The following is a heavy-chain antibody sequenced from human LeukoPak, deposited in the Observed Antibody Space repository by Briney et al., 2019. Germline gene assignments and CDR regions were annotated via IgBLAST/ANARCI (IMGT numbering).Heavy chain of an antibody. V-gene: IGHV3-21*01. CDR2: ISSSSSYI. CDR3: ARAGGYDSSGYDEFDY. J-gene: IGHJ4*02. Sequence: GGSLRLSCAASGFTFDDYAMHWVRQAPGKGLEWVSSISSSSSYIYYADSVKGRFTISRDNAKNSLYLQMNSLRAEDTAVYYCARAGGYDSSGYDEFDYWGQGTLVTVSS. D-gene: IGHD3-22*01. CDR1: GFTFDDYA.